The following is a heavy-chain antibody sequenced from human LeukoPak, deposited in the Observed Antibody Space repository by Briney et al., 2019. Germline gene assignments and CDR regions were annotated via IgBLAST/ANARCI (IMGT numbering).Heavy chain of an antibody. D-gene: IGHD3-22*01. Sequence: GGSLRLSCAASGFTFSDYYVTWIRQAPGKGLEWVSYISSSGTTMYYADSVKGRFTISRDNAKNSLYLQMNGLRAEDTAVYYCTRVADSSGSRLVDWGQGTLVTVFS. V-gene: IGHV3-11*01. J-gene: IGHJ4*02. CDR2: ISSSGTTM. CDR1: GFTFSDYY. CDR3: TRVADSSGSRLVD.